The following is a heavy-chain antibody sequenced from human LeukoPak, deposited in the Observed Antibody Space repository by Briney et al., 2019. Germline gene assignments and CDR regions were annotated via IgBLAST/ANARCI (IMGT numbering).Heavy chain of an antibody. CDR2: IIPIFGTA. CDR1: GGTFSSYA. D-gene: IGHD1-1*01. V-gene: IGHV1-69*13. J-gene: IGHJ3*02. CDR3: ARGSTGTTFLGLFVAFDI. Sequence: SVKVSCKASGGTFSSYAIRWVRQAPGQGLEWMGGIIPIFGTANYAQKFQGRVTITADESTSTAYMELSSLRSEDTAVYYCARGSTGTTFLGLFVAFDIWGQGTMVTVSS.